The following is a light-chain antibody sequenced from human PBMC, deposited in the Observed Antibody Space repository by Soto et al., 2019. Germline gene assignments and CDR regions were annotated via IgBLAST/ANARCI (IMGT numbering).Light chain of an antibody. J-gene: IGKJ1*01. Sequence: DIPMTQSPSTLSASVGDRVTITCRASQSISSWLAWYQQKPGKAPNLLIYDASSVKSGVPSRFSGSGSGTEFTLTISSLQPDDFTTYYCQQYDGYPWTFGPGTKVEIK. V-gene: IGKV1-5*01. CDR2: DAS. CDR3: QQYDGYPWT. CDR1: QSISSW.